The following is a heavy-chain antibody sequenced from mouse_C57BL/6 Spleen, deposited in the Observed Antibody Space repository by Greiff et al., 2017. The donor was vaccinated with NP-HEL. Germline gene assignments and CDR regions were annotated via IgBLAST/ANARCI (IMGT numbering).Heavy chain of an antibody. D-gene: IGHD1-1*02. CDR1: GFTFSSYA. J-gene: IGHJ2*01. CDR3: AREIWGGYFDY. V-gene: IGHV5-4*01. Sequence: DVKLVESGGGLVKPGGSLKLSCAASGFTFSSYAMSWVRQTPEKRLEWVATISDGGSYTYYPDNVKGRFTISRDNAKNNLYLQMSHLKSEDTAMYYCAREIWGGYFDYWGQGTTLTVSS. CDR2: ISDGGSYT.